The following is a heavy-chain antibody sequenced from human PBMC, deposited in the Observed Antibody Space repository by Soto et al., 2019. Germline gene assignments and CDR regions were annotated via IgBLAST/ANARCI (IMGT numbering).Heavy chain of an antibody. CDR1: GFTFSSYG. J-gene: IGHJ1*01. V-gene: IGHV3-33*01. D-gene: IGHD4-17*01. CDR3: ARDRRAGDYGVRSFQH. CDR2: IWDDGSNK. Sequence: QVQLVESGGGVVQPGRSLRLSCAASGFTFSSYGMHWVRQAPGKGLEWVAVIWDDGSNKYYADSVKGRFTISRDNSKNTLYLQMNSLRAEDTAVYYCARDRRAGDYGVRSFQHWGQGTLVTVSS.